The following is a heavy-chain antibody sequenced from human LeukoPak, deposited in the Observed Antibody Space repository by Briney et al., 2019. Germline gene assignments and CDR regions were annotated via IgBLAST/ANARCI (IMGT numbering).Heavy chain of an antibody. CDR2: MNPNSGNT. V-gene: IGHV1-8*01. Sequence: GASVKVSCEASGYTFTSYDINWVRQATGQGLEWMGWMNPNSGNTGYAQKFQGRVTMTRNTSISTAYMELSSLRSEDTAVYYCARGASRIAAAGYYYYYYMDVWGKGTTVTVSS. CDR3: ARGASRIAAAGYYYYYYMDV. CDR1: GYTFTSYD. J-gene: IGHJ6*03. D-gene: IGHD6-13*01.